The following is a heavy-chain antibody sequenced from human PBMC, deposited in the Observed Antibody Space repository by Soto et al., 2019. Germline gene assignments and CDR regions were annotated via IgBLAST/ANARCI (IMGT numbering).Heavy chain of an antibody. CDR3: ARATCSSSTCYAVYFDS. D-gene: IGHD2-2*01. CDR2: IKQDGSKK. CDR1: VFTFSRYW. J-gene: IGHJ4*02. Sequence: PGGSLRLSCVASVFTFSRYWMSWVRQAPGKGLEWVANIKQDGSKKYYVDSVKGRFTISRDNAKNSLYLEMNSLRAEDTAVYYCARATCSSSTCYAVYFDSWGQGTLVTVSS. V-gene: IGHV3-7*01.